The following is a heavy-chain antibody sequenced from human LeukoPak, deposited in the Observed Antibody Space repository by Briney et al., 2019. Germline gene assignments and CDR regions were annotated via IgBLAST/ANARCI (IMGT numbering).Heavy chain of an antibody. V-gene: IGHV3-15*01. CDR3: TTDDYGDPAVDY. CDR1: GFTFRNAW. J-gene: IGHJ4*02. D-gene: IGHD4-17*01. CDR2: IKSRTDGGTT. Sequence: GGSLRLSCAVSGFTFRNAWMSWVRQAPGKGLEWVGRIKSRTDGGTTDYAAPVKGRFTISRDDSKNTLYLQMNSLKTEDTAVYYCTTDDYGDPAVDYWGQGTLVTVSS.